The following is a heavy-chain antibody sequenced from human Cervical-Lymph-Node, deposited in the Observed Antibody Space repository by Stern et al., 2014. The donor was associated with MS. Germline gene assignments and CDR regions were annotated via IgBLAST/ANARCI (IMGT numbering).Heavy chain of an antibody. J-gene: IGHJ3*02. CDR3: TTDGRVGPGRGGSYAFDI. CDR1: GNTLSEFS. Sequence: VQLVESGTEVKKPGASVKVSCKVSGNTLSEFSMHWVRQAPGKGLEWVGGFDPEDGETIYAQKFRGRVIMTEDTSTDTAYMELTSLRSDDTAIYYCTTDGRVGPGRGGSYAFDIWGQGTMVIVSS. CDR2: FDPEDGET. D-gene: IGHD3-10*01. V-gene: IGHV1-24*01.